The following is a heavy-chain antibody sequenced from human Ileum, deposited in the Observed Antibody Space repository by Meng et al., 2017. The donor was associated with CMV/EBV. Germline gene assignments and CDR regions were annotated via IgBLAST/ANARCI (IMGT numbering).Heavy chain of an antibody. CDR3: ARHRCSTTSCYVDY. J-gene: IGHJ4*02. V-gene: IGHV4-28*01. D-gene: IGHD2-2*01. CDR2: IYYSGTT. Sequence: VSGYSISSSNWWGWIRQHPGKGLEWIGYIYYSGTTYYNPSLKSRVTMSVDTSKNQFSLKLSSVTAVDMAVYYCARHRCSTTSCYVDYWGQGTLVTVSS. CDR1: GYSISSSNW.